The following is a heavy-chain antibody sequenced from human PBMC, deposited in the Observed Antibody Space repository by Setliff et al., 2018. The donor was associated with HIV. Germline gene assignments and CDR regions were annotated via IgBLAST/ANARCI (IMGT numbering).Heavy chain of an antibody. CDR3: ATRLLGYSGYGY. CDR2: VNPGDSST. V-gene: IGHV5-51*04. D-gene: IGHD5-12*01. CDR1: GYNFATYY. J-gene: IGHJ4*02. Sequence: GESLKISCRTSGYNFATYYIAWVRQMPGKGPEWMGSVNPGDSSTKYNPSLQGQVTMSADKLINTAYLQWSSLTASDTAMYYCATRLLGYSGYGYWGQGTLVTVSS.